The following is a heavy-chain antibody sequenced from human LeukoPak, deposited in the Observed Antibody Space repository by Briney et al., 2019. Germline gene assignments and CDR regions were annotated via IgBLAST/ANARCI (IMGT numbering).Heavy chain of an antibody. CDR1: GGSFSNYY. V-gene: IGHV4-34*01. CDR3: ARRWNYGRNYYIDV. Sequence: PSETLSLTCAVYGGSFSNYYWSWIHQPPRKGLEWIGEINDSGRINYNPSLMSRVTISVDTSKNQFSLRLTSVTARDTAVYYCARRWNYGRNYYIDVWGKGATVSVSS. CDR2: INDSGRI. J-gene: IGHJ6*03. D-gene: IGHD1-7*01.